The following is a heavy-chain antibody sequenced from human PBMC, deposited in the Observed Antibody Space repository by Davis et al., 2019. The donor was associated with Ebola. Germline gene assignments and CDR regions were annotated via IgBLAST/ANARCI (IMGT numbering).Heavy chain of an antibody. CDR1: GYNFNTHW. CDR2: IFPGDSDT. J-gene: IGHJ4*02. CDR3: ARLDGDGYNYFDY. Sequence: GGSLRLSCKGSGYNFNTHWIGWVRQLPGKGLEWMAIIFPGDSDTRYSPSFQGQVTISADKSITTAYLQWSSLKASDTAMYYCARLDGDGYNYFDYWGQGTLVTVSS. D-gene: IGHD5-24*01. V-gene: IGHV5-51*01.